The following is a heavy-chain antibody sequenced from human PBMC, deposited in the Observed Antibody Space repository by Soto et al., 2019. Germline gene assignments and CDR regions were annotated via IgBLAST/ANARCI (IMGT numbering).Heavy chain of an antibody. V-gene: IGHV3-30*18. Sequence: QVQLVESGGGVVQPGRSLRLSCAASGFTFSDSGMHWVRQAPGKGLEWVAVISYDGSKKNYADSVKGRFTISRDNYKNTLYLQMNSLRAEDTAMYYCAKDRVLDTRQEVVYTVTWFDPWGQGALVTVSS. CDR3: AKDRVLDTRQEVVYTVTWFDP. CDR2: ISYDGSKK. D-gene: IGHD2-8*02. J-gene: IGHJ5*02. CDR1: GFTFSDSG.